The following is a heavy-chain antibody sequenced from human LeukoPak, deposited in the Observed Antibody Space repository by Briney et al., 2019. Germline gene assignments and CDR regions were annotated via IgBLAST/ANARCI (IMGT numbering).Heavy chain of an antibody. V-gene: IGHV3-43*01. Sequence: PGGTLRLSCAASGFTFDDYTMYWVRQAPGKGLEWVSLISWDGGTTYYADSVKGRFTISRDNAKNSLYLQMNSLRAEDTAVYYCASGYCSSTSCYSNDAFDIWGQGTMVTVSS. J-gene: IGHJ3*02. CDR3: ASGYCSSTSCYSNDAFDI. CDR2: ISWDGGTT. CDR1: GFTFDDYT. D-gene: IGHD2-2*02.